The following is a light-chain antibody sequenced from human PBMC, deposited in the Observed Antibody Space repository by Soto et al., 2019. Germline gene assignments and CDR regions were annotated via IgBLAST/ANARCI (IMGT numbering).Light chain of an antibody. CDR1: QGISNY. CDR2: SAS. V-gene: IGKV1-9*01. CDR3: LQLNRYPLT. Sequence: DIRLTQTPSFLSASIGDRVTITFRASQGISNYLAWYQQKPGKAPELLVYSASTLQSGVPSRFSGGGSETEFSLTIGTLQPEDFATYYCLQLNRYPLTFGGGTKVDIK. J-gene: IGKJ4*01.